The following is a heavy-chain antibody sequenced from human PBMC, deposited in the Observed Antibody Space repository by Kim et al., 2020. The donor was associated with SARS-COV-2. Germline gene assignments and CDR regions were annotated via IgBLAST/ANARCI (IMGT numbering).Heavy chain of an antibody. Sequence: SLKRRVTISVDTSKNQFSLKLSSVTAADTAVYYCARHAPYITGTMNYFDYWGQGTLVTVSS. CDR3: ARHAPYITGTMNYFDY. J-gene: IGHJ4*02. D-gene: IGHD1-7*01. V-gene: IGHV4-39*01.